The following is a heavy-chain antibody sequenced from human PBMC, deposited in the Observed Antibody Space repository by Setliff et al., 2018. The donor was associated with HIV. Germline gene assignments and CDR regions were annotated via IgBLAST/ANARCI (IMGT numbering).Heavy chain of an antibody. D-gene: IGHD3-22*01. Sequence: GGSLRLSCAASGFTFTYYGIHWVRQAPGKGLEGVAFIRFDANNKFYAYSVKGRFTISRDNSKHTLYLQMNSLRAEDTAVYYCAKVLGPHRTGGAYYYDTNWSAFDIWGQGTMVTVSS. CDR3: AKVLGPHRTGGAYYYDTNWSAFDI. V-gene: IGHV3-30*02. CDR1: GFTFTYYG. CDR2: IRFDANNK. J-gene: IGHJ3*02.